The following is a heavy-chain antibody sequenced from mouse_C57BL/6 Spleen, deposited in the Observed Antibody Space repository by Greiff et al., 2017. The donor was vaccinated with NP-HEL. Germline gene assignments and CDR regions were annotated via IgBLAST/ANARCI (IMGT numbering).Heavy chain of an antibody. V-gene: IGHV5-17*01. CDR2: ISSGSSTI. D-gene: IGHD2-4*01. CDR3: ARLYYDYDEGYAMDY. CDR1: GFTFSDYG. J-gene: IGHJ4*01. Sequence: EVQLVESGGGLVKPGGSLKLSCAASGFTFSDYGMHWVRQAPEKGLEWVAYISSGSSTIYYADTVKGRFTISRDNAKNTLFLQMTSLRSEDTAMYYCARLYYDYDEGYAMDYWGQGTSVTVSS.